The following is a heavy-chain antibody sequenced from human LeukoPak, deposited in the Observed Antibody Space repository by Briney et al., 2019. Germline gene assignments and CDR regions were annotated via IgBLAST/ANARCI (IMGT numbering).Heavy chain of an antibody. V-gene: IGHV4-4*09. CDR1: GGSISSYY. CDR3: ARHVEWELHFDY. CDR2: IYTSGST. Sequence: SETLSLTCTVSGGSISSYYWSWIRQPPGKGLEWIGYIYTSGSTNYNPSLKSRVTISVDTTKNQFSLKLSSVTAADTAVYYCARHVEWELHFDYWGQGTLVTVSS. D-gene: IGHD1-26*01. J-gene: IGHJ4*02.